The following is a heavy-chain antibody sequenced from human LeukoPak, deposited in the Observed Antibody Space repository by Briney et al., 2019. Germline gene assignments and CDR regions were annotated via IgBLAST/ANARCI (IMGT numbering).Heavy chain of an antibody. CDR3: ARDLGPGVRLRFLEWFPMDV. CDR1: GDSVVSNSTA. V-gene: IGHV6-1*01. D-gene: IGHD3-3*01. CDR2: TYYRSKWYN. J-gene: IGHJ6*02. Sequence: SQTLSLTCVISGDSVVSNSTACNWIRQSPSRGLEWLGRTYYRSKWYNDYAVSVKSRIIINPDTSKNQFSLKLSSVTAADTAVYYCARDLGPGVRLRFLEWFPMDVWGQGTTVTVSS.